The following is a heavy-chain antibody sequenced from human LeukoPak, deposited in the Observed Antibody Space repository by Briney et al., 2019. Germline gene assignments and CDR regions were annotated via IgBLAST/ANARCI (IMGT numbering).Heavy chain of an antibody. J-gene: IGHJ4*02. CDR2: ISGSGVTT. CDR3: AKDRDYYLVGFFDY. CDR1: RFTFSSYA. Sequence: PGGSLRLSCAASRFTFSSYAMSWVRQAPGKGLEWVSAISGSGVTTYYADSVKGRFTISRDNSKNTLYLQMNSLRAEDTALYYCAKDRDYYLVGFFDYWGQGTLVTVSS. V-gene: IGHV3-23*01. D-gene: IGHD3-10*01.